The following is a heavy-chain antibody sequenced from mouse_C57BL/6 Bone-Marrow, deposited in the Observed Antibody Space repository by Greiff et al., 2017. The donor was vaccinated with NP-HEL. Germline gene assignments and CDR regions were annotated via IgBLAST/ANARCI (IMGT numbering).Heavy chain of an antibody. Sequence: VQLQQSGAELVRPGASAKLSCKASGYTFTDYYINWVKQRPGQGLEWIARIYPGSGNTYYNEKFKGKATLTAEKSSSTAYMQLSSLTSEDSAVYFCARSYLDYWGQGTTLTVSS. CDR3: ARSYLDY. V-gene: IGHV1-76*01. CDR2: IYPGSGNT. J-gene: IGHJ2*01. CDR1: GYTFTDYY.